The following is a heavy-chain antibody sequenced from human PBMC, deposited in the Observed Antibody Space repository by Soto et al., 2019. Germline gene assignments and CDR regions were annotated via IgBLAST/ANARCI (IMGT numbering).Heavy chain of an antibody. CDR1: GGSISPYY. CDR3: VRVGGYYGDYPNFDY. Sequence: SETLSLTCTVSGGSISPYYWSWLRQPPGKGPEWIGYIYYTGSTKYNPSLKSRVTISVDTTKNRFSLRLSSVTAADTAVYYCVRVGGYYGDYPNFDYWGQGNMVTVSS. CDR2: IYYTGST. J-gene: IGHJ4*02. V-gene: IGHV4-59*01. D-gene: IGHD4-17*01.